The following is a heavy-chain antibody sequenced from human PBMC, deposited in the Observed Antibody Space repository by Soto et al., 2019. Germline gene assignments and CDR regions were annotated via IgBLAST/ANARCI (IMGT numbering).Heavy chain of an antibody. CDR1: GFTFSSYG. V-gene: IGHV3-30*18. D-gene: IGHD1-1*01. Sequence: QVQLVESGGGVVQPGRSLRLSCAASGFTFSSYGMHWVRQAPGKGLEWVAVISYDGSNKYYADSVKGRFTISRDNSKNTVYLQMNSLRAEDTAVYYCAKELEPDLYYYYYYMDVWGKGTTVTVSS. J-gene: IGHJ6*03. CDR3: AKELEPDLYYYYYYMDV. CDR2: ISYDGSNK.